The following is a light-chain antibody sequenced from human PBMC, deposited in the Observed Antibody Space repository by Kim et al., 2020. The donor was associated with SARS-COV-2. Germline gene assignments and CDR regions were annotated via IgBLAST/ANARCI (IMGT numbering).Light chain of an antibody. CDR2: DVS. CDR1: SSGVGGYNY. V-gene: IGLV2-14*03. Sequence: IHLSWTGTSSGVGGYNYVYWYQQHPGKAHNLMIFDVSNRPSGVSNRFAGSKSDNTASLAISGLEAEDEADYDCSSYTSSSTLEGVFGGGTQLTVL. J-gene: IGLJ2*01. CDR3: SSYTSSSTLEGV.